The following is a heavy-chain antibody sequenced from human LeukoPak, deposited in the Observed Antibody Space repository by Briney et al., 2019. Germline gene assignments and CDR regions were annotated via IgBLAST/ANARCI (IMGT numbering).Heavy chain of an antibody. Sequence: PGGSLRLSCAASAFTFSSYTMNWVRQAPGKGLEWVANIKQDGSEKYYVDSVKGRFTISRDNAKNSLYLQMNSLRAEDTAVYYCARVFWDIKYSSSSPYYYYYMDVWGKGTTVTVSS. V-gene: IGHV3-7*01. CDR2: IKQDGSEK. CDR1: AFTFSSYT. D-gene: IGHD6-6*01. CDR3: ARVFWDIKYSSSSPYYYYYMDV. J-gene: IGHJ6*03.